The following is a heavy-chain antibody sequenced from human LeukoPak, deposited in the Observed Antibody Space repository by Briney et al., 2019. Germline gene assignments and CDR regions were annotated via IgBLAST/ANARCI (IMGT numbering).Heavy chain of an antibody. CDR3: AYSGSYASAFDI. CDR1: GYTFTSYY. CDR2: IIPIFGTA. Sequence: SVKVSCKASGYTFTSYYMHWVRQAPGQGLEWMGGIIPIFGTANYAQKFQGRVTITTDESTSTAYMELSSLRSEDTAVYYCAYSGSYASAFDIWGQGTMVTVSS. D-gene: IGHD1-26*01. V-gene: IGHV1-69*05. J-gene: IGHJ3*02.